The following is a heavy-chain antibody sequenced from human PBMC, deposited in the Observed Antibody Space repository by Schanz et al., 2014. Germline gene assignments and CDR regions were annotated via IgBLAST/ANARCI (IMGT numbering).Heavy chain of an antibody. CDR1: GGSVSTYY. D-gene: IGHD2-21*01. V-gene: IGHV4-59*02. Sequence: QVQLQESGPGLVKSSETLSLTCTVSGGSVSTYYWHWIRQPPGKGLEWIGYIYYSGSTKYNPSLKSRVTISVDTSKNQFSLSLSSATAADTAVYYCARAVGGNSALEWFDPWGQGTLVTVSS. CDR2: IYYSGST. CDR3: ARAVGGNSALEWFDP. J-gene: IGHJ5*02.